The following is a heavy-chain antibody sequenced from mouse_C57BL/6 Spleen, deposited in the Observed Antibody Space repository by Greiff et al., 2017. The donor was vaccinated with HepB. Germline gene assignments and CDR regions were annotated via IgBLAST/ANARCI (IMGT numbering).Heavy chain of an antibody. CDR2: IDPSDSYT. CDR3: ARSHGGYSYAMDY. D-gene: IGHD2-3*01. V-gene: IGHV1-59*01. J-gene: IGHJ4*01. CDR1: GYTFTSYW. Sequence: QVQLQQPGAELVRPGTSVKLSCKASGYTFTSYWMHWVKQRPGQGLEWIGVIDPSDSYTNYNQKFKGKATLTVDTSSSTAYMQLSSLTSEDSAVYHCARSHGGYSYAMDYWGQGTSVTVSS.